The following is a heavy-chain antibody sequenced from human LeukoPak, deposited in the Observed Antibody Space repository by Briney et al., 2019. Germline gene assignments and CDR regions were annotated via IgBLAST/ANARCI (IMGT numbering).Heavy chain of an antibody. V-gene: IGHV3-7*01. J-gene: IGHJ4*02. CDR3: ARGHRLLRH. CDR2: INENGNEK. CDR1: GFTLSNYW. Sequence: PGGSLRLSCAASGFTLSNYWMAWVRQAPGKGLEWVANINENGNEKYYVDSVKGRFTISRDNAKNSLYLQVSSLRAEDTAVYHCARGHRLLRHWGQGTLVTVSS.